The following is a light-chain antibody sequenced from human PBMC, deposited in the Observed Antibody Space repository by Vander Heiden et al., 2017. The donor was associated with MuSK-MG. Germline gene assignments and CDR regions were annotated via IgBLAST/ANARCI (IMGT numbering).Light chain of an antibody. J-gene: IGKJ1*01. CDR1: HSSSSY. Sequence: DIQLTQSPSSLSASVGDRVTITCRASHSSSSYLNWYQQKPGQAPKLLIYAASSLQSGVPARFSGSGSGTDFTLTISSLQPEDFATYYCQQSDSTPQTFGQGTKVEIK. V-gene: IGKV1-39*01. CDR3: QQSDSTPQT. CDR2: AAS.